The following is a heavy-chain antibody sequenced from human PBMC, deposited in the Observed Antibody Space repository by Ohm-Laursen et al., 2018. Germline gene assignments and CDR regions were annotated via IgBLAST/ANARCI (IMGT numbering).Heavy chain of an antibody. CDR1: GYTFTGYY. J-gene: IGHJ4*02. D-gene: IGHD5-12*01. CDR2: INPNSGGT. Sequence: ASVKVSCNAPGYTFTGYYMHWVRQAPGQGLEWMGWINPNSGGTNYAQKFQGRVTMTRDTSISTAYMELSRLRSDDTAVYYCARVRRYSGYEDFDYWGQGTLVTVSS. V-gene: IGHV1-2*02. CDR3: ARVRRYSGYEDFDY.